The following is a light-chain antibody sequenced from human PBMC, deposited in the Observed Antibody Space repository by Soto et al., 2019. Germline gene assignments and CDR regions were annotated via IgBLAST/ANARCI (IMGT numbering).Light chain of an antibody. CDR3: AAWDDSLHGVV. J-gene: IGLJ2*01. Sequence: QSVLTQPPSVSEAPRQRVTISCSGSSSNIGNNAGNWYQQLPGKAPKLLIYYDDLLPAGVSDRFSGSKSGTSASLAIRGLQSEDEADYYFAAWDDSLHGVVFGGGTQLTVL. V-gene: IGLV1-36*01. CDR1: SSNIGNNA. CDR2: YDD.